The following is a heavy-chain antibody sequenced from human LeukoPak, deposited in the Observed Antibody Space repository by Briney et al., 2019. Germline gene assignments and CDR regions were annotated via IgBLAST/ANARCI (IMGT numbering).Heavy chain of an antibody. V-gene: IGHV4-39*07. CDR1: GGSIRSSYYY. J-gene: IGHJ4*02. Sequence: SETLSLTCTVSGGSIRSSYYYWGWIRQPPGKGLEWIGSIYDSGSTYYNPSLKSRVTISVDTSKNQFSLKLSSVTAADTAVYYCARDYDSSGYVDYWGQGTLVTVSS. D-gene: IGHD3-22*01. CDR3: ARDYDSSGYVDY. CDR2: IYDSGST.